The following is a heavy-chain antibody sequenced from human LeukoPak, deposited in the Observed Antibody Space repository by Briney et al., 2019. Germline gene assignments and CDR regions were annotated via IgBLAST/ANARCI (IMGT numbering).Heavy chain of an antibody. D-gene: IGHD3-22*01. J-gene: IGHJ6*02. CDR3: ARDSNYYDSSGPHYYYYYGMDV. CDR1: GYTFTSYG. CDR2: ISAYNGNT. V-gene: IGHV1-18*01. Sequence: ASVKVSCKASGYTFTSYGISWVRQAPGQGLEWMGWISAYNGNTSYAQKLRGRVTMTTDTSTSTAYMELRSLRSDDTAVYYCARDSNYYDSSGPHYYYYYGMDVWGQGTTVTVSS.